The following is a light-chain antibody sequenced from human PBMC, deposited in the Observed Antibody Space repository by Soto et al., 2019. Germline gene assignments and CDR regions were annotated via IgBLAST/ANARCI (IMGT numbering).Light chain of an antibody. CDR2: DAS. Sequence: EIVLTQSPATLSLSPGERATLSCRASQSVSSYLAWYQQKPGQAPRLLIYDASNRATGIPARFSGSGSGTDFTLPISSLEPEDFAVYYGQQRSTWPRTFGQGTRVDIK. V-gene: IGKV3-11*01. CDR1: QSVSSY. CDR3: QQRSTWPRT. J-gene: IGKJ1*01.